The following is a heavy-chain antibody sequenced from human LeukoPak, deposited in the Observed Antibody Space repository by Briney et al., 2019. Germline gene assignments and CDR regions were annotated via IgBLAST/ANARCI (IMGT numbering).Heavy chain of an antibody. CDR1: GFTFSSYG. D-gene: IGHD1-26*01. CDR3: AKDPYSGSRYFQH. J-gene: IGHJ1*01. Sequence: GGSLRLSCAASGFTFSSYGMHWVRQAPGKGLEWVAVVWYVGSNKYYADSVKGRFTISRDNSRNTLHLQMNSLRAEDTAVYYCAKDPYSGSRYFQHWGQGTLVTVSS. V-gene: IGHV3-33*06. CDR2: VWYVGSNK.